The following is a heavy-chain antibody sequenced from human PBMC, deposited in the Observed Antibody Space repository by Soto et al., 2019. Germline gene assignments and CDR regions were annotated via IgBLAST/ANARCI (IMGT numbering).Heavy chain of an antibody. Sequence: GESLKISCKTSGYSFSNYWVGWVRQMPGKGLEWIGIIYPGGSDTRYSPSFQGQVTISAVKSISTAYLQWSSLKASDTAMYYCGRHPYGDYDSMDVWGQGTTVTVSS. CDR1: GYSFSNYW. D-gene: IGHD2-8*01. CDR3: GRHPYGDYDSMDV. J-gene: IGHJ6*02. CDR2: IYPGGSDT. V-gene: IGHV5-51*01.